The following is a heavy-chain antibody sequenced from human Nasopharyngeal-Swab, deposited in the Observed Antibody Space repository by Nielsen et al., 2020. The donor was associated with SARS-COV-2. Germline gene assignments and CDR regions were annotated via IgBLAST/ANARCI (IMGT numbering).Heavy chain of an antibody. V-gene: IGHV3-48*04. D-gene: IGHD6-13*01. CDR1: GFIFSNYN. CDR3: ARGGSSWPHWYFDL. Sequence: GGSLRLSCAAPGFIFSNYNMNWVRQAPGKGLEWVSYIGVTSSTRYYADSLRGRFTISRDNAKNSLYLQMNSLRAEDTAVYYCARGGSSWPHWYFDLWGRGTLVTVSS. CDR2: IGVTSSTR. J-gene: IGHJ2*01.